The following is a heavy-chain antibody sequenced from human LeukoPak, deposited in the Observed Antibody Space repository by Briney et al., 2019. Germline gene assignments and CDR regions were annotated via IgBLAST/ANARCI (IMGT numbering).Heavy chain of an antibody. CDR2: ITSSSSYI. J-gene: IGHJ3*02. CDR3: ARDRIVGASDAFDI. CDR1: GFIFSIYN. Sequence: GGSLRLSCAASGFIFSIYNMNWVRQAPGKGLEWVSSITSSSSYIYYADSVKGRFTISRDNAKNLLYLQMNSLRAEDTAVYYCARDRIVGASDAFDIWGQGTMVTVSS. D-gene: IGHD1-26*01. V-gene: IGHV3-21*01.